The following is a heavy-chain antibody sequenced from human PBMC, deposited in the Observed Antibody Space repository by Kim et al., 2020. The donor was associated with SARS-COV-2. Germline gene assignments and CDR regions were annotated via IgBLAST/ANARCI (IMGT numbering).Heavy chain of an antibody. Sequence: GGSLRLSCAASGFTFSSYGMHWVRQAPGKGLEWVAVIWYDGSNKYYADSVKGRFTISRDNSKNTLYLQMNSLRAEDTAVYYCAKDTLRYFDRGGGYFYCCGQGTLVTVSS. CDR1: GFTFSSYG. D-gene: IGHD3-9*01. J-gene: IGHJ4*02. CDR3: AKDTLRYFDRGGGYFYC. V-gene: IGHV3-33*06. CDR2: IWYDGSNK.